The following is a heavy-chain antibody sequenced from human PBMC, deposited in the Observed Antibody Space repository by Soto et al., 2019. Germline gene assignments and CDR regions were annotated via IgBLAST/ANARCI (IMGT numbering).Heavy chain of an antibody. Sequence: ESGGGLVKPGGSLRLSCAASGFTFSSYSMNWVRQAPGKGLEWVSSISSSSSYIYYADSVKGRFTISRDNAKNSLYLQMNSLRAEDTAVYYCARDRSTMVRGVTNFDYWGQGTLVTVSS. V-gene: IGHV3-21*01. CDR2: ISSSSSYI. J-gene: IGHJ4*02. CDR1: GFTFSSYS. CDR3: ARDRSTMVRGVTNFDY. D-gene: IGHD3-10*01.